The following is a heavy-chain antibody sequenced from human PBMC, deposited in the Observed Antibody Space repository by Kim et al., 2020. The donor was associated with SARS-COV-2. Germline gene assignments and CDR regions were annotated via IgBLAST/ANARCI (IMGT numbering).Heavy chain of an antibody. CDR3: AHSHYDFWSGYYIPEYYFDY. CDR2: IYWDDDK. Sequence: SGPTLVNPTQTLTLTCTFSGFSLSTSGVGVGWIRQPPGKALEWLALIYWDDDKRYSPSLKSRLTITKDTSKNQVVLTMTNMDPVDTATYYCAHSHYDFWSGYYIPEYYFDYWRQGTLVTVSS. V-gene: IGHV2-5*02. D-gene: IGHD3-3*01. CDR1: GFSLSTSGVG. J-gene: IGHJ4*02.